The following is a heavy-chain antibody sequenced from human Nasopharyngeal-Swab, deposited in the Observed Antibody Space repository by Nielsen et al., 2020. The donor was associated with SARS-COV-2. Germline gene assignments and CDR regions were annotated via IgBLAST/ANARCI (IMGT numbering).Heavy chain of an antibody. CDR1: GFTFSSYG. D-gene: IGHD3-10*02. CDR2: IWYDGSNK. V-gene: IGHV3-33*01. J-gene: IGHJ4*02. CDR3: ARGKGVRGVIISTFDY. Sequence: GGSLRLSCAASGFTFSSYGMHWVRQATGKGLEWVAVIWYDGSNKYYADSVKGRFTISRDNSKNTLYLQMNSLRAEDTAVYYCARGKGVRGVIISTFDYWGQGTLVTVSS.